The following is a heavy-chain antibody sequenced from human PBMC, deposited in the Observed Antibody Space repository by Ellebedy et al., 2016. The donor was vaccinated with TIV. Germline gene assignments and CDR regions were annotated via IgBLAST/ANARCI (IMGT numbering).Heavy chain of an antibody. CDR2: ISATSLSK. CDR3: AKPIGQMTQFQHAMDV. D-gene: IGHD5-24*01. Sequence: GESLKISXAASGFTFSSHAMSWVRQAPGKGLEWVSAISATSLSKYYADSVKGRFTISRDNSKNTLYLQMNSLRAEDTAVYYCAKPIGQMTQFQHAMDVWGQGTTVTVSS. CDR1: GFTFSSHA. V-gene: IGHV3-23*01. J-gene: IGHJ6*02.